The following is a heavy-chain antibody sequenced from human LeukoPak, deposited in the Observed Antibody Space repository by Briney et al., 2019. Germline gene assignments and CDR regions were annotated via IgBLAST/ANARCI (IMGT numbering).Heavy chain of an antibody. CDR3: AKGGRRGYSHGNLDV. D-gene: IGHD5-18*01. CDR1: GFIFSSYA. Sequence: GGSLRLSCAAPGFIFSSYAISWVRQAPEKGLEWVSMISGSGDSTNYADSVKGRFTFSRDNSKNTVYLQMNSLRAEDTAIYYCAKGGRRGYSHGNLDVWGKGTTVTVSS. V-gene: IGHV3-23*01. J-gene: IGHJ6*04. CDR2: ISGSGDST.